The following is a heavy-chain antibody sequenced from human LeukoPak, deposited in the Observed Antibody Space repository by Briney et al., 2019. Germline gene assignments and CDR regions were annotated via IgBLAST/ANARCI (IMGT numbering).Heavy chain of an antibody. Sequence: GGSLRLSCAASGFAFSRYSMNWVRQAPGKGLEWVSSISSSSGYIYYADSVKGRFTISRDNAKNSLYLRMNSLRAEDTAVYYCAREIVSSTCFDYWGQGALVTVSS. CDR1: GFAFSRYS. J-gene: IGHJ4*02. V-gene: IGHV3-21*01. CDR3: AREIVSSTCFDY. CDR2: ISSSSGYI. D-gene: IGHD2-2*01.